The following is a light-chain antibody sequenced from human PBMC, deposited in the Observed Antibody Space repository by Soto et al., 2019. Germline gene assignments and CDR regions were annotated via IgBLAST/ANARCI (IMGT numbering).Light chain of an antibody. V-gene: IGKV3-15*01. CDR2: HAS. CDR3: QQYNNWPPWT. J-gene: IGKJ1*01. Sequence: DMEMPRSRATVSGSPGEGATRSWRASHSVSDKLAWYQQKPGQAPRLLIYHASARATGIPARFSGSGSGTEFTLTISGLQSEDFAVYYCQQYNNWPPWTFGQGTKVDIK. CDR1: HSVSDK.